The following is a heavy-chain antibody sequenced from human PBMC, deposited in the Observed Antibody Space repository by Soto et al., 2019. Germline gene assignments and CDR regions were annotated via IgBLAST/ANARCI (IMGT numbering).Heavy chain of an antibody. V-gene: IGHV4-59*01. D-gene: IGHD2-2*01. CDR1: GGSISSYH. J-gene: IGHJ4*02. CDR3: ARGRVVWSSINFDY. Sequence: SETLSLTCTVSGGSISSYHWSWIRQPPGKGLEWIGYIYYSGSTNYNPSLKSRVTISVDTSKNQFSLKLSSVTAADTAVYYCARGRVVWSSINFDYWGQGTLVTVSS. CDR2: IYYSGST.